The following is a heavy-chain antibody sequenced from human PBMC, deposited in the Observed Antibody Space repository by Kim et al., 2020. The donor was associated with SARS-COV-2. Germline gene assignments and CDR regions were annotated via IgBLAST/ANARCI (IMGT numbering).Heavy chain of an antibody. CDR2: IYYSGTT. J-gene: IGHJ4*02. CDR1: GGSINSNTYH. CDR3: ATSYRAVAGN. V-gene: IGHV4-39*01. D-gene: IGHD6-19*01. Sequence: SETLSLTCTVSGGSINSNTYHWGWIRQPPGKGLEWIGSIYYSGTTYYNPSLKSRVTISVDTSKNQFSLKLSSVTAADTAVYYCATSYRAVAGNWGQGTLV.